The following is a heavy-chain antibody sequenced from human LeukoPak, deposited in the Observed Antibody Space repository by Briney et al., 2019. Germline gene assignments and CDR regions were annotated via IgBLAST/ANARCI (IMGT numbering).Heavy chain of an antibody. CDR3: ASTGSTAIEIDY. J-gene: IGHJ4*02. CDR1: GGSISSSSYY. Sequence: NTSETLSLTCTVSGGSISSSSYYWGWIRQPPGKGLEWIGSIYYSGSTYYNPSLKSRVTISVDTSKNQFSLKLSSVTAADTAVYYCASTGSTAIEIDYWGQGTLVTVSS. D-gene: IGHD5/OR15-5a*01. CDR2: IYYSGST. V-gene: IGHV4-39*01.